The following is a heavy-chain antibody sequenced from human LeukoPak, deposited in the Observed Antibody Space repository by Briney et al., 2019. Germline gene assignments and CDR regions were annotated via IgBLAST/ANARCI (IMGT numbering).Heavy chain of an antibody. CDR1: GYTFTSYD. V-gene: IGHV1-8*01. Sequence: RASAKVSCKASGYTFTSYDINWVRQATGQGLEWMGWMNPNSGNTGYAQKFQGGVTMTRNTSISTAYMELSSLRSEDTAVYYCARGRLRGGFDPWGQGTLVTVSS. J-gene: IGHJ5*02. CDR2: MNPNSGNT. CDR3: ARGRLRGGFDP. D-gene: IGHD3-10*01.